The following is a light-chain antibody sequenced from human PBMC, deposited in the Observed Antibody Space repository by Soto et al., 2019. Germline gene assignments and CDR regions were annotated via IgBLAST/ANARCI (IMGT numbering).Light chain of an antibody. J-gene: IGLJ7*01. CDR1: SSNIGDNY. CDR3: GTWDSSLSVDV. V-gene: IGLV1-51*01. CDR2: DND. Sequence: QSELTQPPSVSAASGQKVPISCSGSSSNIGDNYVSWYQQVPGTAPKLLIYDNDQRSSGTPDRFSAYKSGTSATLGITGLQTGDEADYYCGTWDSSLSVDVFGGGTQLTVL.